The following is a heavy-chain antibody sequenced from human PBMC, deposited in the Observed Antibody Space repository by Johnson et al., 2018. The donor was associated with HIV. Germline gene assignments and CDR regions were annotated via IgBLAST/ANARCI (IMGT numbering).Heavy chain of an antibody. V-gene: IGHV3-53*01. D-gene: IGHD5-24*01. J-gene: IGHJ3*02. Sequence: VQLVESGGGLIQPGGSLRLSCAASGLIVSSSYMTWVRQGPGKGLEWVSVIYSGGSTYSADSVTGRFTISSDNSKNTLYLQINSLRAEDTAVYYCASATVMATLSLGPWYPFDIWGQGTMVTVSS. CDR2: IYSGGST. CDR3: ASATVMATLSLGPWYPFDI. CDR1: GLIVSSSY.